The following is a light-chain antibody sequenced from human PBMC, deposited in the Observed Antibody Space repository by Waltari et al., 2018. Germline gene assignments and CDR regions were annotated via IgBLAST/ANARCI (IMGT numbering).Light chain of an antibody. Sequence: QSALTQPASVSGSPGQSITISCIGTRSDIGGYDFVSWYQQPPAKVPKLLIHDVTNRPSGISVRFSGSKSGNTAALTISGAQAEDEADYYCSSFSGTATEVIFGGGTRLTVL. CDR1: RSDIGGYDF. CDR2: DVT. J-gene: IGLJ2*01. V-gene: IGLV2-14*03. CDR3: SSFSGTATEVI.